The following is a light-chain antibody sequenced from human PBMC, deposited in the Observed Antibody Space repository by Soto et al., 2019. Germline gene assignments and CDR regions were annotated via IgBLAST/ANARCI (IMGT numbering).Light chain of an antibody. V-gene: IGKV1-12*01. J-gene: IGKJ5*01. CDR1: QSISSW. Sequence: DIQMTQSPSTLSASVGDRVTITCRASQSISSWLAWYQQKPGKAPNLLIYTASSLQSGVPSRFSGSGSGTDFTLTINGLQPEDFATYYCQKAASFPITCGQGTRRAIK. CDR2: TAS. CDR3: QKAASFPIT.